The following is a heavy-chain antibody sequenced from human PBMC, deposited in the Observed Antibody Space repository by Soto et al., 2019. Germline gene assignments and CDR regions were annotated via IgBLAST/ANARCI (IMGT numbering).Heavy chain of an antibody. CDR3: ARTARATVTMGGYYYYDMDV. J-gene: IGHJ6*02. V-gene: IGHV4-31*02. D-gene: IGHD4-17*01. Sequence: WTWIRQHPGKGLEWIGHIYQSGSAYYNPSLKSRVTMSVDTSKNQFSLKLTPVTAADTAVYYCARTARATVTMGGYYYYDMDVWGQGTTVTVSS. CDR2: IYQSGSA.